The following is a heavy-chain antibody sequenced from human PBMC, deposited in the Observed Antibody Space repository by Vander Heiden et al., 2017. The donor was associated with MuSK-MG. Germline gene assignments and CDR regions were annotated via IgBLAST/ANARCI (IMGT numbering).Heavy chain of an antibody. V-gene: IGHV3-15*01. CDR1: GFTFRNAW. D-gene: IGHD3-9*01. J-gene: IGHJ5*02. CDR3: TTDRGQYFDILTAEAS. Sequence: EVQLVESGGGLVKPGGSLGLSCVVSGFTFRNAWMSWVRQAPGKGLEWVGRIKSNTDGGTTDYAAPVKGRFTISRDDAKNTLYRQMDSLQTEDTAVYYCTTDRGQYFDILTAEASWGQGTLVTVSS. CDR2: IKSNTDGGTT.